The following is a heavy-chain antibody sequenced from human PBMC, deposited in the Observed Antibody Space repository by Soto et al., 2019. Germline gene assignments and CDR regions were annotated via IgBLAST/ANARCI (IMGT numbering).Heavy chain of an antibody. CDR3: ARATIYETSGRSFPYYYGMDV. V-gene: IGHV4-34*01. Sequence: QVQLQQWGAGLLKPSETLSLTCAVNGGSLSDYYWSWMRQSPGKGLEWIGEIYQSGSTNYNPSLESPVNISVHTAKNQFSLKLRSVTAADTAIYDCARATIYETSGRSFPYYYGMDVWGQGNTVTVSS. J-gene: IGHJ6*02. CDR1: GGSLSDYY. CDR2: IYQSGST. D-gene: IGHD3-22*01.